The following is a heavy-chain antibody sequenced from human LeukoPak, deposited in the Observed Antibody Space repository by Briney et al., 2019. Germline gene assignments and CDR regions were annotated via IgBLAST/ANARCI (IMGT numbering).Heavy chain of an antibody. CDR3: AKEEMQWLVNYYYMDV. CDR2: ISGSGGST. Sequence: GGSLRLSCAASGFTFSSYAMSWVRQAPGKGLEWVSAISGSGGSTYYADSVKGRFTISRDNSKNTLYLQMNSLRAEDTAVYYCAKEEMQWLVNYYYMDVLGKGTTVTVSS. V-gene: IGHV3-23*01. D-gene: IGHD6-19*01. J-gene: IGHJ6*03. CDR1: GFTFSSYA.